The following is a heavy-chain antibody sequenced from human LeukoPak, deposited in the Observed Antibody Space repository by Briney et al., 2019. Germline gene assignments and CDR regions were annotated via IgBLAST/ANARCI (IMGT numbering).Heavy chain of an antibody. CDR2: ISWNSGSI. V-gene: IGHV3-9*01. CDR3: AKDIGVVNPYYYYGMDV. D-gene: IGHD3-3*01. Sequence: QSGRSLRLSCAASGFTFDDYAMHWVRQAPGKRLEWVSGISWNSGSIGYADSVKGRFTISRDNAKNSLYLQMNSLRAEDTALYYCAKDIGVVNPYYYYGMDVWGQGTTVTVSS. J-gene: IGHJ6*02. CDR1: GFTFDDYA.